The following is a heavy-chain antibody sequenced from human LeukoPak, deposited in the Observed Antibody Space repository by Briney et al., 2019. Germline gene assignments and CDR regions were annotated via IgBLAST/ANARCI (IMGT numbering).Heavy chain of an antibody. Sequence: KPSETLSLTCAVYGGSFRGYHWSWLRQPPGKGLEWIGEINHSGSTNYNPSLKSRVTISVDTSKNQFSLKLSSVTAADTAVYYCARGTLKSPTRPRDYWGQGNLVTVSS. J-gene: IGHJ4*02. V-gene: IGHV4-34*01. CDR1: GGSFRGYH. CDR2: INHSGST. CDR3: ARGTLKSPTRPRDY.